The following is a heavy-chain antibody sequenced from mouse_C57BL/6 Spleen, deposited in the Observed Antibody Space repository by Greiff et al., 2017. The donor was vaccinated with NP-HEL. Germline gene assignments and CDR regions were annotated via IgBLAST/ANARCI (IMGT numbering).Heavy chain of an antibody. CDR2: IHPNSGST. V-gene: IGHV1-64*01. CDR3: ARGSNWEKNYFDY. J-gene: IGHJ2*01. Sequence: QVQLQQPGAELVKPGASVKLSCKASGYTFTSYWMHWVKQRPGQGLEWIGMIHPNSGSTNYNERFKSKATLTVDKSSSTAYMQLSSLTSEDSAVYYCARGSNWEKNYFDYWGQGTTLTVSS. CDR1: GYTFTSYW. D-gene: IGHD4-1*02.